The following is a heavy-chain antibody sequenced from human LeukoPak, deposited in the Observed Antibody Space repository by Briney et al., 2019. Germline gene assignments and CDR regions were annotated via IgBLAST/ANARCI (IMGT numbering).Heavy chain of an antibody. D-gene: IGHD3-22*01. J-gene: IGHJ3*02. CDR2: INPSGGST. V-gene: IGHV1-46*01. Sequence: ASVKVSCKASGYTFTSYYMHWVRQAPGQGLEWMGIINPSGGSTSYAQKFQGRVTITADKSTSTAYMELSSLRSEDTAVYYCATSASEYYYDSSGSLMRDAFDIWGQGTMVTVSS. CDR1: GYTFTSYY. CDR3: ATSASEYYYDSSGSLMRDAFDI.